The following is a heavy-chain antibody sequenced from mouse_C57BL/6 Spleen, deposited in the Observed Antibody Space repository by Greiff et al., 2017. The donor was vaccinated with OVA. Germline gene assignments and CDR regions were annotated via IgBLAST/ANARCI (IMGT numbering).Heavy chain of an antibody. J-gene: IGHJ2*01. CDR1: GYTFTSYW. CDR3: ARSGMVTADY. D-gene: IGHD2-2*01. CDR2: IHPNSGST. V-gene: IGHV1-64*01. Sequence: QVQLQQPGAELVKPGASVKLSCKASGYTFTSYWMHWVKQRPGQGLEWIGMIHPNSGSTNYNEKFKSKATLTVDKSSSTAYMQLSSRTSEDSAVYYCARSGMVTADYWGQGTTLTVSS.